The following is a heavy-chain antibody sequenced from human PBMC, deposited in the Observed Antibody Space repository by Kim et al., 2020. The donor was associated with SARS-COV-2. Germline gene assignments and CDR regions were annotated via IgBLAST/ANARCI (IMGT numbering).Heavy chain of an antibody. Sequence: SETLSLTCTVSGGSISSSSYYWGWIRQPPGKGLEWIGSIYYSGCTYYNPSLKCRVTISVDTSKNQFSLKLSSVTAADTAEYYCASDKNTLLGRRSGRAGIDYWGQGTLVTVS. CDR1: GGSISSSSYY. V-gene: IGHV4-39*01. J-gene: IGHJ4*02. CDR3: ASDKNTLLGRRSGRAGIDY. CDR2: IYYSGCT. D-gene: IGHD6-19*01.